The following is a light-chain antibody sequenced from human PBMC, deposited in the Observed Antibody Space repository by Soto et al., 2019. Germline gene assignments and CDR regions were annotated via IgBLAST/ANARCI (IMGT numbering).Light chain of an antibody. V-gene: IGLV2-11*01. CDR2: DVS. Sequence: QSALTQPRSVSGSPGQSVTISCTGISSDVGGYNYVSWYQQYPGKAPKVIIYDVSKRPSGVPDRFSGSKSGNTASLTISGLQAEDEADYYCCSYAGSYTLWVFGGGTKLTVL. CDR1: SSDVGGYNY. CDR3: CSYAGSYTLWV. J-gene: IGLJ3*02.